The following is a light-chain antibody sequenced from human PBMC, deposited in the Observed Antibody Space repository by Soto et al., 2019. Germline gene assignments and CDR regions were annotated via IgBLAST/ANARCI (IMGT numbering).Light chain of an antibody. Sequence: QSVLTQPASVSVSPGQSSAISCTGTSSNTGNNNYISWYQKHTGNTPKLMNYDVSNRPSGDSTLFTVPKSDNTASLTISELQPEDEADYYCNSYTSSSTYVFGTGTKVTVL. CDR2: DVS. CDR3: NSYTSSSTYV. J-gene: IGLJ1*01. CDR1: SSNTGNNNY. V-gene: IGLV2-14*03.